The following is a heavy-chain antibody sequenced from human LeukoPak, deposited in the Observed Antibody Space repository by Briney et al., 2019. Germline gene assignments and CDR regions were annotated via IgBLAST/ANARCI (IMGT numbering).Heavy chain of an antibody. CDR2: IRYDGSNK. CDR3: ARDRLEAVTDDDYFDY. J-gene: IGHJ4*02. CDR1: GFTFSSYG. V-gene: IGHV3-30*02. D-gene: IGHD2-21*02. Sequence: GGSLRLSCAASGFTFSSYGMHWVRQAPGKGLEWVAFIRYDGSNKYYADSVKGRFTISRDNSKNTVYLQMNSLRAEDTGVYYCARDRLEAVTDDDYFDYWGQGTLVTVSS.